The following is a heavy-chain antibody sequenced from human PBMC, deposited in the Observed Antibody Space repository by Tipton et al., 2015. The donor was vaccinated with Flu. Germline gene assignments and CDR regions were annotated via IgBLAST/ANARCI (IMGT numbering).Heavy chain of an antibody. D-gene: IGHD6-13*01. V-gene: IGHV4-59*12. CDR3: ARDGGIAAGGYGMDV. CDR2: IYYSGST. J-gene: IGHJ6*02. Sequence: TLSLTCTVSGGSIRSYYWSWIRQPPGKGLEWIGYIYYSGSTNYNPSLESRVTMSVDTSKNEFSLKLSSVTAADTAVYYCARDGGIAAGGYGMDVWGQGP. CDR1: GGSIRSYY.